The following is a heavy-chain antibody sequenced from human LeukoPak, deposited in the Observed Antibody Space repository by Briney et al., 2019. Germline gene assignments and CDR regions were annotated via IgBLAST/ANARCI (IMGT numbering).Heavy chain of an antibody. CDR3: ARATYYYDSSDYRRSYYYGMDV. V-gene: IGHV1-24*01. Sequence: ASVKVSCKVSGYTLTELSMHWVRQAPGKGLEWMGGFDPEDGETIYAQKFQGRVTITADESTSTAYMELSSLRSEDTAVYYCARATYYYDSSDYRRSYYYGMDVWGQGTTVTVSS. CDR2: FDPEDGET. J-gene: IGHJ6*02. CDR1: GYTLTELS. D-gene: IGHD3-22*01.